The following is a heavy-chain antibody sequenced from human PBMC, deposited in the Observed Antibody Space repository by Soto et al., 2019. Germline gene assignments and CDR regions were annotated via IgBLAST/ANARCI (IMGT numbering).Heavy chain of an antibody. Sequence: QVQLQESGPGLVKPSGTLALTCGVSGGSISSTNWWSWVRQPPGKGLEWIGEIYNDGSIYYNQSLRRRHTISVDKSKNQFSLTLTSVTAADTAVYYCARHNYYSNHYNCGMDVWGQGTTVTVSS. CDR1: GGSISSTNW. CDR3: ARHNYYSNHYNCGMDV. V-gene: IGHV4-4*02. CDR2: IYNDGSI. D-gene: IGHD4-4*01. J-gene: IGHJ6*02.